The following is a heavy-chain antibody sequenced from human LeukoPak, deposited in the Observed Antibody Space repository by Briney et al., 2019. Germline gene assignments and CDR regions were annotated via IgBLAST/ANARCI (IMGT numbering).Heavy chain of an antibody. J-gene: IGHJ4*02. V-gene: IGHV1-46*01. CDR3: ARAELAAAGTFDY. CDR1: GYTFTSYY. D-gene: IGHD6-13*01. CDR2: INPSGGST. Sequence: APVRVSCTASGYTFTSYYMHWVRQAPGQGLEWMGIINPSGGSTSYAQKFQGRVTMTRDTSTSTVYMELSSLRSEDTAVYYCARAELAAAGTFDYWGQGTLVTVSS.